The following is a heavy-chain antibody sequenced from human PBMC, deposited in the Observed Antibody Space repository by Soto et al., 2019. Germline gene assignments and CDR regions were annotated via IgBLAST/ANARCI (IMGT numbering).Heavy chain of an antibody. CDR3: ARDRITIFGVVIRGFYYYGMDV. CDR1: GGTFSSYA. D-gene: IGHD3-3*01. J-gene: IGHJ6*02. V-gene: IGHV1-69*13. Sequence: SVKVSCKASGGTFSSYAISWVRQAPGQGLEWMGGIIPIFGTANYAQKFQGRVTITADESTSTAYMELSSLRSEDTAVYYCARDRITIFGVVIRGFYYYGMDVWGQGTTVTVS. CDR2: IIPIFGTA.